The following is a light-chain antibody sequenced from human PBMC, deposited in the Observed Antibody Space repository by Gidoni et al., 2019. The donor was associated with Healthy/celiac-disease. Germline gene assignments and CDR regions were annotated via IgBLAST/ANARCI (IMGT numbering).Light chain of an antibody. V-gene: IGKV3D-15*01. CDR3: QQYNNWPPIT. CDR2: GAS. J-gene: IGKJ5*01. Sequence: EIVMTQSPATLSVSPGERATLSCRASQSVSSNLAWYQQKPGQAPRLLIYGASTRATGIPARFSGSGSGTEFTIIISSLQYEDFAVYYCQQYNNWPPITFGQGTRLEIK. CDR1: QSVSSN.